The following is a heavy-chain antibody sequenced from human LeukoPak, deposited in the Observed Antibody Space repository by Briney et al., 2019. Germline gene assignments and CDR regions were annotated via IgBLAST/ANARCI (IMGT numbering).Heavy chain of an antibody. Sequence: GGSLRLSCAASGFTFSSYGMHWVRQAPGKGLEWVAFIRYDGSNKYYADSVKGRFTISRDNSKNTLYLQMNSLRAEDTAVYHCAKGGLRYFDWLPLGYWGQGTLVTVSS. J-gene: IGHJ4*02. CDR3: AKGGLRYFDWLPLGY. CDR1: GFTFSSYG. D-gene: IGHD3-9*01. CDR2: IRYDGSNK. V-gene: IGHV3-30*02.